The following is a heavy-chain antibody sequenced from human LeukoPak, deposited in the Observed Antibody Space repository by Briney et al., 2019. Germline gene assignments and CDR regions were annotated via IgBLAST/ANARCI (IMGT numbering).Heavy chain of an antibody. CDR3: ARGGAPHYYDSSGQYFDY. Sequence: PSETLSLTCTVSGDSISSGSYYWSWIRQPAGKGLEWIGRIYTSGSTNYNPSLKSRVTISVDTSKNQFSLKLSSVTAADTAVYYCARGGAPHYYDSSGQYFDYWGQGTLVTVSS. CDR1: GDSISSGSYY. D-gene: IGHD3-22*01. J-gene: IGHJ4*02. CDR2: IYTSGST. V-gene: IGHV4-61*02.